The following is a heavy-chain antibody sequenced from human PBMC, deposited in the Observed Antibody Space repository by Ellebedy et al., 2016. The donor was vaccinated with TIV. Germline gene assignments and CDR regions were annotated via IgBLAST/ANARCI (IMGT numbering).Heavy chain of an antibody. CDR3: ARGDCSSTSCYTDYYYYYMDV. D-gene: IGHD2-2*02. J-gene: IGHJ6*03. V-gene: IGHV1-8*01. Sequence: ASVKVSCXASGYTFTSYDINWVRQATGQGLEWMGWMNPNSGNTGYAQKFQGRVTMTRDTSISTAYMELSRLRSDDTAVYYCARGDCSSTSCYTDYYYYYMDVWGKGTTVTVSS. CDR1: GYTFTSYD. CDR2: MNPNSGNT.